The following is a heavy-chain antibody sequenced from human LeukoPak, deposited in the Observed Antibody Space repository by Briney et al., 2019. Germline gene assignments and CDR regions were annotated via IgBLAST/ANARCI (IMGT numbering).Heavy chain of an antibody. CDR3: AKALYYYDSSGYLDY. V-gene: IGHV3-23*01. Sequence: GGSLRLSCAASGFTFSSYAMSRVRQAPGKGLEWVSAISGSGGSTYYADSVKGRFTISRDNSKNTLYLQMNSLRAEDTAVYYCAKALYYYDSSGYLDYWGQGTLVTVSS. CDR1: GFTFSSYA. CDR2: ISGSGGST. D-gene: IGHD3-22*01. J-gene: IGHJ4*02.